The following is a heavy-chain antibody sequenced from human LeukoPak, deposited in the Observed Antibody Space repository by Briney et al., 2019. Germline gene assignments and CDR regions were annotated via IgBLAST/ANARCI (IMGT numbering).Heavy chain of an antibody. CDR3: ARDLNREDFDY. CDR2: VWYDGSDK. Sequence: GGSLRLSCEASGFTFSNYDMHWVRQARGKGLEWLGIVWYDGSDKYYADSVKGRFTVSRDNSKNTLYLKMNSLRADDRAVYYCARDLNREDFDYWGQGTLVAVSS. J-gene: IGHJ4*02. V-gene: IGHV3-33*01. D-gene: IGHD3-9*01. CDR1: GFTFSNYD.